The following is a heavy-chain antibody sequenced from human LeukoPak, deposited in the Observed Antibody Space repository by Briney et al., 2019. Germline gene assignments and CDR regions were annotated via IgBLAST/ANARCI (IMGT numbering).Heavy chain of an antibody. D-gene: IGHD2-2*01. J-gene: IGHJ6*03. V-gene: IGHV3-43*01. Sequence: GGSLRLSCAASGFTFDDYTMHWARQAPGKGLEWVSLISWDGGSTYYADSVKGRFTISRDNSKNSLYLQMNSLTTEDTALYYCAKGAYQLLFYYYYYIDVWGKGTTVTLSS. CDR1: GFTFDDYT. CDR3: AKGAYQLLFYYYYYIDV. CDR2: ISWDGGST.